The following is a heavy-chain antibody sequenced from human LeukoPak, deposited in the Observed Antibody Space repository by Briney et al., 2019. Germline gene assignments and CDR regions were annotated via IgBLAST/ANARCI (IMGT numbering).Heavy chain of an antibody. V-gene: IGHV3-49*04. D-gene: IGHD3-22*01. Sequence: QAGGSLRLSCTASGFTFGDYVMSWVRQAPGKGLEWVGFIRGKAYGGTTKNAASVKGRFTISRDDSRSIAYLQMNSLKTEDTAVYYCTRRYNYDSSGYYYVRDAFDIWGQGTMVTVSS. CDR1: GFTFGDYV. CDR2: IRGKAYGGTT. J-gene: IGHJ3*02. CDR3: TRRYNYDSSGYYYVRDAFDI.